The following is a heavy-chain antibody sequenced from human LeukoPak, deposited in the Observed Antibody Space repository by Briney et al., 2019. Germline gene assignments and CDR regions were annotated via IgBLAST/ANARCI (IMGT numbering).Heavy chain of an antibody. Sequence: SETLSLTCIVSGGSITYYFWNWIRQPAGKGLEWIGRIYTNENTNYNPSLKSRVTMSVDTSKNQFSLKLNSVTAADTAVYYCAREKSVTGSPYYFDYWGQGILVTVSS. CDR1: GGSITYYF. CDR3: AREKSVTGSPYYFDY. D-gene: IGHD3-9*01. CDR2: IYTNENT. J-gene: IGHJ4*02. V-gene: IGHV4-4*07.